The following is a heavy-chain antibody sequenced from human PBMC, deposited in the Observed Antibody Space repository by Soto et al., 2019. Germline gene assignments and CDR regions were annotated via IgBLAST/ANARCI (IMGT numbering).Heavy chain of an antibody. CDR1: GFTFSSYG. CDR2: IWYDGSNK. J-gene: IGHJ5*02. CDR3: ARVSASLRFGELPDNWFDP. V-gene: IGHV3-33*01. Sequence: QVQLVESGGGVVQPGRSLRLSCAASGFTFSSYGMHWVRQAPGKGLEWVAVIWYDGSNKYYADSVKGRFTISRDNSKNTLYLQMNSLRAEDTAVYYCARVSASLRFGELPDNWFDPWGQGTLVTVSS. D-gene: IGHD3-10*01.